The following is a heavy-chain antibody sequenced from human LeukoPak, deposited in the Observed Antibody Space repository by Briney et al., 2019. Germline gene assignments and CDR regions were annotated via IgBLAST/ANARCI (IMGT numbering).Heavy chain of an antibody. CDR1: GYSFTSYW. Sequence: GESLKISCKGSGYSFTSYWIGWVRQMPGKGLEWMGIIYPGDSDTRYSPSFQGQVTISADKSISTAYLQWSSLKASDTAMYYCARQIPNYYDSSGYYYPFDPWGQGTLVTVSS. J-gene: IGHJ5*02. CDR2: IYPGDSDT. V-gene: IGHV5-51*01. CDR3: ARQIPNYYDSSGYYYPFDP. D-gene: IGHD3-22*01.